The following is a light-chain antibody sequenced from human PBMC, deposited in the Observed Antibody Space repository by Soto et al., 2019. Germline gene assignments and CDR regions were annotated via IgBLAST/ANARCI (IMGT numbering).Light chain of an antibody. CDR3: AAWDVSLNGYV. V-gene: IGLV1-44*01. CDR1: SSNIGSNT. Sequence: QSVLTQPPSASGTPGQRVTISCSGSSSNIGSNTVNWYQQLPGTAPKLLIYSNNQRPSGVPDRFSGSKSGTSASLAISGLQSEDEADYYCAAWDVSLNGYVFGTATKVTVL. J-gene: IGLJ1*01. CDR2: SNN.